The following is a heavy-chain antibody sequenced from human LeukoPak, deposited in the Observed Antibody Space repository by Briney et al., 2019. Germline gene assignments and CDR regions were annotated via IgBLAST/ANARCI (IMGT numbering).Heavy chain of an antibody. Sequence: GGSLRLSCAASGFSFISYGMHWVRQAPGKGLEWVGVISDDGRRKDYVDSVKGRFTISRDNSKDTLYLQMNSLRAEDTAVYYCAKRPSDYGDYVSYFDCWGQGTLVTVSS. J-gene: IGHJ4*02. CDR3: AKRPSDYGDYVSYFDC. CDR2: ISDDGRRK. V-gene: IGHV3-30*18. CDR1: GFSFISYG. D-gene: IGHD4-17*01.